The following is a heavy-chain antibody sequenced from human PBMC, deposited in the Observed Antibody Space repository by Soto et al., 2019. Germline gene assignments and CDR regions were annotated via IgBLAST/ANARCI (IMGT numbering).Heavy chain of an antibody. J-gene: IGHJ6*02. CDR1: GFTFSSYD. Sequence: GGSLRLSCAASGFTFSSYDMHWVRQATGKGLEWVSAIGTAGDPYYPGSVKGRFTISRENAKNSLYLQMNSLRAGDTAVYYCARGVRAIAAAGTGPYYYYGMDVWGQGTTVTVSS. V-gene: IGHV3-13*05. CDR3: ARGVRAIAAAGTGPYYYYGMDV. D-gene: IGHD6-13*01. CDR2: IGTAGDP.